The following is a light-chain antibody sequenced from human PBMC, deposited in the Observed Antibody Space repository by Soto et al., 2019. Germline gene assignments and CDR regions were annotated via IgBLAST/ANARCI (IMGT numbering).Light chain of an antibody. CDR3: QQRSNWQVT. V-gene: IGKV3-11*01. Sequence: EIVLTQSPGTLSLSPGERATLSCRASQSVGSIYLAWYQQKPGQAPRLLIYDASNRATGIPARFSGSGSGTDFTLTISSLEPEDFAVYYCQQRSNWQVTFGQGTRLEIK. CDR1: QSVGSIY. CDR2: DAS. J-gene: IGKJ5*01.